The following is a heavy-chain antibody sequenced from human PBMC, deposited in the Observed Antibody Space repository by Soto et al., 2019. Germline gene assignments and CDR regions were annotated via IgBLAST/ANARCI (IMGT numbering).Heavy chain of an antibody. Sequence: SETLSLTCTVSGGSISSSSYYWGWIRQPPGKGLEWIGSIYYSGSTNYNPSLKSRVTISVDTSKNQFSLKLSSVTAADTAVYYCARGGQGRDGYNFGYWGQGTLVTVSS. CDR2: IYYSGST. D-gene: IGHD5-12*01. CDR1: GGSISSSSYY. CDR3: ARGGQGRDGYNFGY. V-gene: IGHV4-39*07. J-gene: IGHJ4*02.